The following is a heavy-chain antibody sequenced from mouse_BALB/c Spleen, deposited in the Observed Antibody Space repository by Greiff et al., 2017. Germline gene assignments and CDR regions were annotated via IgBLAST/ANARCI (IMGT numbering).Heavy chain of an antibody. D-gene: IGHD2-12*01. Sequence: EVKLVESGGGLVKPGGSLKLSCAASGFAFSSYDMSWVRQTPEKRLEWVAYISSGGGSTYYPDTVKGRFTISRDNAKNTLYLQMSSLKSEDTAMYYCARVYDWYFDVWGAGTTVTVSS. CDR2: ISSGGGST. CDR1: GFAFSSYD. V-gene: IGHV5-12-1*01. CDR3: ARVYDWYFDV. J-gene: IGHJ1*01.